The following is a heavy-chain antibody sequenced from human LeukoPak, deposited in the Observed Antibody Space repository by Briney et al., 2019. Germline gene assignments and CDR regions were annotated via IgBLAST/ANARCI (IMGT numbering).Heavy chain of an antibody. CDR2: MHYSGST. V-gene: IGHV4-59*01. CDR3: ARWILYSSGSYSDY. J-gene: IGHJ4*02. CDR1: GFTFSSYA. Sequence: GSLRLSCAASGFTFSSYAMHWVRQAPGKGLEWIGYMHYSGSTNYNPSLKSRVTISVDTSKNQFSLKLSSVAAADTAVYYCARWILYSSGSYSDYWGQGTLVTVSS. D-gene: IGHD3-10*01.